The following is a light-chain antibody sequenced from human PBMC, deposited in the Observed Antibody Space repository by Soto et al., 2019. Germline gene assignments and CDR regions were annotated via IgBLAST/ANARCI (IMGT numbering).Light chain of an antibody. CDR1: SNDIGAYKY. CDR3: SSYTTGSTLYV. Sequence: HSVLTQPASVSGSPGQAITISCTGSSNDIGAYKYVSWYLQHPGKAPKLIIFEVNNRPSGVSNRFSGSKSGNTASLTISGLQAEDEADYYCSSYTTGSTLYVFGTGTKVTVL. J-gene: IGLJ1*01. CDR2: EVN. V-gene: IGLV2-14*01.